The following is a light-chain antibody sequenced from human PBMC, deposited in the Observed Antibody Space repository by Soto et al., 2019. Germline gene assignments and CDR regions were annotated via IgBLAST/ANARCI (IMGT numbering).Light chain of an antibody. V-gene: IGLV3-25*03. Sequence: SYELTQPPSVSVSPGQTARITCSGDALPKQYAYWYQQKPGQAPVLVIYKDSERPSGIPERFSGSSSGTTVTLTISGVQAEDEADYYCQPADSSERVFGGGTKLTVL. CDR1: ALPKQY. CDR3: QPADSSERV. J-gene: IGLJ2*01. CDR2: KDS.